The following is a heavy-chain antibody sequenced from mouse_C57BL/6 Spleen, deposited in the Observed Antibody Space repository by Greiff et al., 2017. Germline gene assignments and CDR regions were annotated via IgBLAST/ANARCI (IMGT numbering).Heavy chain of an antibody. D-gene: IGHD4-1*01. J-gene: IGHJ4*01. CDR3: TRDIPGTGAMDY. CDR1: GFTFSSYA. CDR2: ISSGGDYI. V-gene: IGHV5-9-1*02. Sequence: EVHLVESGEGLVKPGGSLKLSCAASGFTFSSYAMSWVRQTPEKRLEWVAYISSGGDYIYYADTVKGRFTISRDNARNTLYLQMSSLKSEDTAMYYCTRDIPGTGAMDYWGQGTSVTVSS.